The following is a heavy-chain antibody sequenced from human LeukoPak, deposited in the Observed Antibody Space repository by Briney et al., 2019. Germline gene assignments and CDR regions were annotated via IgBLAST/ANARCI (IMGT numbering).Heavy chain of an antibody. V-gene: IGHV3-73*01. D-gene: IGHD3-22*01. CDR3: AKDLATDYYDSSGYFDY. Sequence: GGSLKLSCAASGFTFSGSAMHWVRQASGKGLEWVGRIRSKANSYATAYAASVKGRFTISRDDSKNTAYLQMNSLKTEDTAVYYCAKDLATDYYDSSGYFDYWGQGTLVTVSS. J-gene: IGHJ4*02. CDR2: IRSKANSYAT. CDR1: GFTFSGSA.